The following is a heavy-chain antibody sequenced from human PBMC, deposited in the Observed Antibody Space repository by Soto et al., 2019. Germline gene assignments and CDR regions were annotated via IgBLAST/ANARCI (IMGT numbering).Heavy chain of an antibody. J-gene: IGHJ4*02. CDR2: ISWNSGRI. CDR1: GLTFDDYA. D-gene: IGHD4-17*01. V-gene: IGHV3-9*01. CDR3: AKSPSYYGDFDY. Sequence: EVQLVESGGGLVQPGRSLRLSCAASGLTFDDYAMHWVRQAPGKGLEWVSGISWNSGRIVYADSVKGRFTISRDNAKNSLYLQMNSLRAEDTALYYCAKSPSYYGDFDYWGQGTLVTVSS.